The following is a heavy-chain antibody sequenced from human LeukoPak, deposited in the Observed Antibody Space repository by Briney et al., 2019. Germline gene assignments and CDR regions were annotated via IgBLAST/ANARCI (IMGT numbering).Heavy chain of an antibody. J-gene: IGHJ5*02. CDR1: GYTFTAYY. CDR3: ARGRSLVVPAASSFWFDP. CDR2: INAGNGNT. V-gene: IGHV1-3*01. D-gene: IGHD2-2*01. Sequence: ASVKVSCKASGYTFTAYYMHWVRQAPGQRLEWMGWINAGNGNTKYSQKFQGRVTITRDTSASTAYMELSSLRSEDTAVYYCARGRSLVVPAASSFWFDPWGQGTLVTVSS.